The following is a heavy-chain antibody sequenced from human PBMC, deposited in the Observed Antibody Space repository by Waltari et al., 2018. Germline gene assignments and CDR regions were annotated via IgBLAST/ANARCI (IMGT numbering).Heavy chain of an antibody. CDR2: INPNRCGT. CDR3: ARDTIAVAGSDL. CDR1: GYTFTGYY. D-gene: IGHD6-19*01. V-gene: IGHV1-2*06. Sequence: QVQLVQSGAEVKKPGASVKVSCKASGYTFTGYYMHWVRQAPGQGLEWMGRINPNRCGTNDAQKFKGRVTMTRDTSISTAYMELSRLRSDDTAVYYCARDTIAVAGSDLWGRGTLVTVSS. J-gene: IGHJ2*01.